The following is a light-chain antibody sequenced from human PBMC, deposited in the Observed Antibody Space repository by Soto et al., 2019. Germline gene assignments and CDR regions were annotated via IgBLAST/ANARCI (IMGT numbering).Light chain of an antibody. J-gene: IGKJ1*01. CDR3: QHYYTTPRT. CDR2: WAS. V-gene: IGKV4-1*01. CDR1: QSVLYSSNNKNY. Sequence: DILMTQSPDSLAVSLGERATINCKSSQSVLYSSNNKNYLAWYQQKPRQPPKLLIYWASTRESGVPDRFSGSGSGTDFTLTISGLQAEDVAVYYCQHYYTTPRTFGQRTKVDIK.